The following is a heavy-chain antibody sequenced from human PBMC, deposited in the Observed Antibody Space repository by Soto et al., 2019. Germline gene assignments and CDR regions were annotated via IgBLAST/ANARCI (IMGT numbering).Heavy chain of an antibody. J-gene: IGHJ4*02. CDR1: GGSFDYN. CDR3: ASNTEFKMEY. V-gene: IGHV4-34*01. D-gene: IGHD1-1*01. Sequence: QVQLQQWGAGLLRPSETLSLTCAVFGGSFDYNWNWIRQSPGQEPEWIGEIHQSGNTNHNPSLKRRVTMSVDTSKSQFSLKLSSVTAADTAVYYCASNTEFKMEYWGQGSLVTVSS. CDR2: IHQSGNT.